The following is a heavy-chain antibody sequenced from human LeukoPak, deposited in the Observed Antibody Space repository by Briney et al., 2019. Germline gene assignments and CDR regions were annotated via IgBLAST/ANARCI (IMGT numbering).Heavy chain of an antibody. D-gene: IGHD4-23*01. V-gene: IGHV1-69*05. J-gene: IGHJ4*02. CDR2: IIPIFGTA. Sequence: SVKVSCKASGGTFSSYTISWVRQAPGQGLEWMGGIIPIFGTANYAQKFQGRVTITTDESTSTAYMELSSLRSEDTAVYYCAKVARGGKTYYFDYWGQGTLVTVSS. CDR1: GGTFSSYT. CDR3: AKVARGGKTYYFDY.